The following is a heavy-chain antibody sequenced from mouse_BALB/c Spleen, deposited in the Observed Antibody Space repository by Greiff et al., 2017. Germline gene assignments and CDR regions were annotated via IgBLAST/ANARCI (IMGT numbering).Heavy chain of an antibody. J-gene: IGHJ3*01. Sequence: VQLQESGAELAKPGASVKMSCKASGYTFTSYWMHWVKQRPGQGLEWIGYINPSTGYTEYNQKFKDKATLTADKSSSTAYMQLSSLTSEDSAVYYCARWGGNYGWFAYWGQGTLVTVSA. V-gene: IGHV1-7*01. CDR3: ARWGGNYGWFAY. CDR1: GYTFTSYW. CDR2: INPSTGYT. D-gene: IGHD2-1*01.